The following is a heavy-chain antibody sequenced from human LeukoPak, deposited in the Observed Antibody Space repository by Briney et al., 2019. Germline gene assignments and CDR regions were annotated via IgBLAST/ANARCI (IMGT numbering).Heavy chain of an antibody. V-gene: IGHV1-3*01. Sequence: GASVKVSCKASGYTFTSYAMHWVRQAPGQRLEWMGWINAGNGNTKYSQKFQGRVTITRNTSISTAYMELSSLRSEDTAVYYCARGGMRDYDFWSQDAFDIWGQGTMVTVSS. CDR2: INAGNGNT. CDR3: ARGGMRDYDFWSQDAFDI. CDR1: GYTFTSYA. J-gene: IGHJ3*02. D-gene: IGHD3-3*01.